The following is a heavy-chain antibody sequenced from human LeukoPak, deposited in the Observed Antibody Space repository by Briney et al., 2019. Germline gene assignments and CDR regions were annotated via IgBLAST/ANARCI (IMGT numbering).Heavy chain of an antibody. CDR1: GGSISSYY. CDR3: ATGEIWFDP. Sequence: PSETLSLTCTVSGGSISSYYWSWIRQPPGKGLEWIGYIYYRGSTNYNPSLKSRVTISVDTSKNHFSLKLSSVTAADTAVYYCATGEIWFDPWGQGTLVTVSS. V-gene: IGHV4-59*01. J-gene: IGHJ5*02. CDR2: IYYRGST.